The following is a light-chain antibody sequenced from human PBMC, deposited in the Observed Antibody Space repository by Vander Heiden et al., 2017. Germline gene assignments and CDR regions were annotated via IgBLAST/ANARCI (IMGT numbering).Light chain of an antibody. CDR3: QQYNNWPSLT. Sequence: PATLSVSPGERATLSCRASQSVSSNLAWYQQKPGQAPRLLIYGASTRATGIPARFSGSGSGTEFTLTISSLQSEDFAVYYCQQYNNWPSLTFGGGTKVEIK. CDR1: QSVSSN. CDR2: GAS. V-gene: IGKV3-15*01. J-gene: IGKJ4*01.